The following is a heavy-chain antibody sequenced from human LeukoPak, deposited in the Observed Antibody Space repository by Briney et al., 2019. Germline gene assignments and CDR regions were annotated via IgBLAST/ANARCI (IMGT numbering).Heavy chain of an antibody. J-gene: IGHJ5*02. CDR2: IKQDGSEK. D-gene: IGHD3-10*01. Sequence: PGGSLRLSCAASGFTFSSYWMSWVRQAPGKGLEWVANIKQDGSEKYYVDSVKGRFTISRDNAKNSLYLQMNSLRAEDTAVYYCARGLITMVRGVPNWFDPWGQGTLVTVSS. CDR1: GFTFSSYW. V-gene: IGHV3-7*01. CDR3: ARGLITMVRGVPNWFDP.